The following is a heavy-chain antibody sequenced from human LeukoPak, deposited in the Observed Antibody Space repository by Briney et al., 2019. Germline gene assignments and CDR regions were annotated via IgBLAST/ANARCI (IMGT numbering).Heavy chain of an antibody. D-gene: IGHD3-22*01. V-gene: IGHV4-34*01. Sequence: SETLSLTCAVYGGSFSGYYWSWIRQPPGKGLEWIGEINHSGSTNYNPSLKSRVTISVDRSKNQFSLKLSSVTAADTAVYYCASSYYYDSSGYGPPDVWGQGTMVTVSS. CDR1: GGSFSGYY. J-gene: IGHJ3*01. CDR3: ASSYYYDSSGYGPPDV. CDR2: INHSGST.